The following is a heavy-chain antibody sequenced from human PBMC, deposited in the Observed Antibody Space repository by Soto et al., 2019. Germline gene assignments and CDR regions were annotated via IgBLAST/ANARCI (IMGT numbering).Heavy chain of an antibody. CDR2: IYHSGST. CDR1: GGSIISSNW. V-gene: IGHV4-4*02. D-gene: IGHD1-7*01. Sequence: PSETLSLTCAVSGGSIISSNWCSCVRQPPGKGLEWIGEIYHSGSTNYNPSLKSRVTISVDKSKNQFSLKLSSVTAADTAVYYCARDLITGTPYSYYGMDVWGQGTTVTVSS. CDR3: ARDLITGTPYSYYGMDV. J-gene: IGHJ6*02.